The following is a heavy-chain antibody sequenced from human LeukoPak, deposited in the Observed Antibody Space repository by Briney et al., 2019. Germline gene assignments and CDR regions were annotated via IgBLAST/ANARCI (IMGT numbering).Heavy chain of an antibody. CDR2: ISWNSGSI. Sequence: GGSLRLSCAASGFTVSSNYMSWVRQAPGKGQEWVSGISWNSGSIGYADSVKGRFTISRDNAKNSLYLQMNSLRAEDTALYYCAKDRARCSSTSCRFYGMDVWGQGTTVTVSS. CDR1: GFTVSSNY. J-gene: IGHJ6*02. D-gene: IGHD2-2*01. V-gene: IGHV3-9*01. CDR3: AKDRARCSSTSCRFYGMDV.